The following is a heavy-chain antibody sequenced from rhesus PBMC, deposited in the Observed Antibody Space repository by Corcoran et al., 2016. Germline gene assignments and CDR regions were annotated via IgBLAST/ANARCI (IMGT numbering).Heavy chain of an antibody. CDR1: GFTVSDYD. J-gene: IGHJ6*01. CDR2: ISNGGGST. Sequence: EVQLVESGGGLAKPGGSLRLSCAASGFTVSDYDSHGVRQASGKGLEWVSRISNGGGSTWYADSVKGRFTISRENAKNTLYFQMDSLRAEDTAVYYCARERFGNYGLDSWGQGVVVTVSS. CDR3: ARERFGNYGLDS. D-gene: IGHD3-40*01. V-gene: IGHV3-59*01.